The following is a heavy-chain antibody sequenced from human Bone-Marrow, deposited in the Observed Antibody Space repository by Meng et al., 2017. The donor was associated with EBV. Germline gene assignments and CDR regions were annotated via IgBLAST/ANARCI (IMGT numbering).Heavy chain of an antibody. V-gene: IGHV6-1*01. Sequence: QVQLQQSGPGLVKPSQTLSLTCAISGDSVSSNSAAWNWIRQSPSRGLEWLGRTYYRSKWYNDYAVSVKSRITINPDTSKNQFSLQLNSVTPEDTAVYYCARAYFPSGSYRGYYFDYWGQGTLVTVSS. CDR3: ARAYFPSGSYRGYYFDY. J-gene: IGHJ4*02. CDR1: GDSVSSNSAA. CDR2: TYYRSKWYN. D-gene: IGHD1-26*01.